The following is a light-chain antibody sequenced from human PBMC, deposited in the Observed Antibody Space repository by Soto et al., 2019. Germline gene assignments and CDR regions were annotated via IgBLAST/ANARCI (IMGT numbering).Light chain of an antibody. J-gene: IGKJ3*01. CDR2: GAS. Sequence: EIVLTQSPGTLSLSPGERATLSCRASQSVYSSNLAWYQQKPGQAPRLLIYGASTGATGIPPRFSGSGSGTDFTLTISRLEPEDFAVYYCQQYGSSLFSFGPGTKVD. CDR1: QSVYSSN. CDR3: QQYGSSLFS. V-gene: IGKV3-20*01.